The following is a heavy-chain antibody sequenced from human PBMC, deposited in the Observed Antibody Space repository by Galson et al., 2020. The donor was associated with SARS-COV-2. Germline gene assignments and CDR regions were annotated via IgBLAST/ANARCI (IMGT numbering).Heavy chain of an antibody. CDR1: GGSISGDY. D-gene: IGHD3-22*01. V-gene: IGHV4-59*01. Sequence: SETLSLTCTVSGGSISGDYWSWIRQPPGTGLEWIGYITHSGNTYYNPSLKSRVTISLDTSKSQFSMRLSSVTAADTAMYFCARRKYDGTGGGLDCWGQGTLVTVSS. CDR3: ARRKYDGTGGGLDC. CDR2: ITHSGNT. J-gene: IGHJ4*02.